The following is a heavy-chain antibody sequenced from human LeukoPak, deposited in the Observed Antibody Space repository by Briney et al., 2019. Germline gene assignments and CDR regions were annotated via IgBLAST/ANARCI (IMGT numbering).Heavy chain of an antibody. D-gene: IGHD5-18*01. CDR1: GFTVSSNY. J-gene: IGHJ4*02. CDR2: IYSGGST. CDR3: AKRGGYSYGPLDY. Sequence: GGSLRLSCAASGFTVSSNYMSWVRQAPGKGLEWVSVIYSGGSTYYADSVKGRFTISRDNSKNTLYLQMNSLRAEDTAVCYCAKRGGYSYGPLDYWGQGTLVTVSS. V-gene: IGHV3-53*01.